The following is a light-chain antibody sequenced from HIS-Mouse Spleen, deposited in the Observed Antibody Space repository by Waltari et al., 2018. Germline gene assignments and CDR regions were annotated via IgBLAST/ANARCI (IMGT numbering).Light chain of an antibody. CDR2: EGS. J-gene: IGLJ2*01. V-gene: IGLV2-23*03. CDR3: CSYAGSSTFLV. Sequence: QSALTQPASVSGSPGQSITISCTGPSSDVGSYNLVSWYQQHPGKAPKLMIYEGSKRPSGVSNRFSGSKSGNTASLTISGLQAEDEADYYCCSYAGSSTFLVFGGGTKLTVL. CDR1: SSDVGSYNL.